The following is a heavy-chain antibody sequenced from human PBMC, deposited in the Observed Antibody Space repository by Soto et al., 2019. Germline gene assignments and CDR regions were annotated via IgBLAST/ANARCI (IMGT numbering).Heavy chain of an antibody. Sequence: GGSLRLSCAASGFTFSSYGMHWVRQAPGKGLEWVAVISYDGSNTYYADSVKGRFTISRDNSKNTLFLQMNSLRAEDTSVYYCAKEGGLSGSYYISSSYYFDYWGQGTLVTVSS. J-gene: IGHJ4*02. V-gene: IGHV3-30*18. D-gene: IGHD1-26*01. CDR2: ISYDGSNT. CDR3: AKEGGLSGSYYISSSYYFDY. CDR1: GFTFSSYG.